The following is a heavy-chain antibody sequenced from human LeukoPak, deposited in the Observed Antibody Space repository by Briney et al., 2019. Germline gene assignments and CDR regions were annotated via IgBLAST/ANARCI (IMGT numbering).Heavy chain of an antibody. J-gene: IGHJ3*02. V-gene: IGHV4-59*01. CDR3: ARSSEGDAFDI. Sequence: PSETLSLTCTVSGGSISSYYWSCIRQPTGKGLEWIGYIYYSGGTNYNPSLKSRVTISVDTSKNQFSLKLSSVTAADTAVYYCARSSEGDAFDIWGQGTMVTVSS. CDR1: GGSISSYY. CDR2: IYYSGGT.